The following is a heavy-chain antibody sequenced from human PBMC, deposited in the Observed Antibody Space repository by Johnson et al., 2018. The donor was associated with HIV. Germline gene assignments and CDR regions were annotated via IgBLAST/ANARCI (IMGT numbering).Heavy chain of an antibody. CDR3: ARARYSNTWDDAFDI. CDR1: GFTFDDYG. CDR2: INWNGGGT. J-gene: IGHJ3*02. D-gene: IGHD6-13*01. Sequence: VQLVESGGGLVQPGRSLRLSCAASGFTFDDYGMSWVRQAPGKGLEWVSGINWNGGGTGYVDSVKGRFTISRDNAKNSLYLQMNSLIAEDTALYYCARARYSNTWDDAFDIWGQGTMVTVSS. V-gene: IGHV3-20*04.